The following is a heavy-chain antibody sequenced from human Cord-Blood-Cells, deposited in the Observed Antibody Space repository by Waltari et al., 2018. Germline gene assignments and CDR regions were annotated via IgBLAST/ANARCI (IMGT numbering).Heavy chain of an antibody. Sequence: QVQLVQSGAEVKKPGASVKVSCKASGYTFTGYYMHWWRQAPGQGLEWMGWINPNSGGTNYAQKFQGRVTMNRDTSISTAYMELSRLRSDDTAVYYCARDSGIAAALFDYWGQGTLVTVSS. CDR1: GYTFTGYY. V-gene: IGHV1-2*02. J-gene: IGHJ4*02. D-gene: IGHD6-13*01. CDR3: ARDSGIAAALFDY. CDR2: INPNSGGT.